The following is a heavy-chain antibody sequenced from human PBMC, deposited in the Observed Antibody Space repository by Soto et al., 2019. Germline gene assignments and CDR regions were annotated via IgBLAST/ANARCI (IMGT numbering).Heavy chain of an antibody. J-gene: IGHJ4*02. CDR3: ARSDYYDSSGYYYDADY. V-gene: IGHV1-69*12. CDR2: IIPIFGTA. CDR1: GGTFSSYA. D-gene: IGHD3-22*01. Sequence: QVQLVQSGAAVKKPGSSVKVSCKASGGTFSSYAISWVRQAPGQGLEWMGGIIPIFGTANYAQKFQGRVTITADESTSTAYMELSSLRSEDTAVYYCARSDYYDSSGYYYDADYWGQGTLVTVSS.